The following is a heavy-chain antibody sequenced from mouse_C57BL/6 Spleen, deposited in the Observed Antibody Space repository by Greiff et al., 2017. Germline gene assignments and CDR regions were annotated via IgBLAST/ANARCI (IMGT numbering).Heavy chain of an antibody. V-gene: IGHV14-2*01. Sequence: VQLQQSGAELVKPGASVKLSCTASGFNIKDYYMHWVKQRTEQGLEWIGRIDPEDGETKYAPKFQGKATRTADTSSTTAYLQLSSLTSEDTAVYYCARRDGSSYGYFDVWGTGTTVTVSS. CDR3: ARRDGSSYGYFDV. CDR1: GFNIKDYY. J-gene: IGHJ1*03. D-gene: IGHD1-1*01. CDR2: IDPEDGET.